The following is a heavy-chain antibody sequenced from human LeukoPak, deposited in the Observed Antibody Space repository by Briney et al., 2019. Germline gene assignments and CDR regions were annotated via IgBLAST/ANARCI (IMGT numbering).Heavy chain of an antibody. CDR2: ISSSSSYI. V-gene: IGHV3-21*01. D-gene: IGHD1-7*01. CDR3: ARTRGGNWNYDTYYYYYGMDV. Sequence: GGSLRLSYAASGFTFSSYSMNWVRQAPGKGLEWVSSISSSSSYIYYADSVKGRFTISRDNAKNSLYLQMNSLRAEDTAVYYCARTRGGNWNYDTYYYYYGMDVWGQGTTVTVSS. CDR1: GFTFSSYS. J-gene: IGHJ6*02.